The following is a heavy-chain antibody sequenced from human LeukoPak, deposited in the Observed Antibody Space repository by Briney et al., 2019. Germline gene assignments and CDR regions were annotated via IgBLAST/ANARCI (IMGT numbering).Heavy chain of an antibody. V-gene: IGHV4-4*07. CDR1: GGSISSYY. J-gene: IGHJ3*02. CDR2: IYTSGST. D-gene: IGHD2-21*02. Sequence: SETLPLTCTVSGGSISSYYWSWIRQPAGKGLEWIGRIYTSGSTNYNPSLKSRVTMSVDTSKNQFSLKLSSVTAADTAVYYCARVGLSSDQGAFDIWGQGTMVTVSS. CDR3: ARVGLSSDQGAFDI.